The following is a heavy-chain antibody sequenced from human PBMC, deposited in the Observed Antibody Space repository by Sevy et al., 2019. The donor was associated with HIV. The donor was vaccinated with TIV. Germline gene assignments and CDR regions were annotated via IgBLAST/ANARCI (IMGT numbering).Heavy chain of an antibody. Sequence: GGSLRLSCAASGFTFSNYNMDWVRQAPGKGLEWVSYITFSSNTIYYAESVKGRFTISRDNAKKSLYLQMNSLRAEDTAVYYCARHQLRVSATGFDYWGQGTLVTVSS. V-gene: IGHV3-48*01. CDR1: GFTFSNYN. CDR3: ARHQLRVSATGFDY. D-gene: IGHD6-13*01. J-gene: IGHJ4*02. CDR2: ITFSSNTI.